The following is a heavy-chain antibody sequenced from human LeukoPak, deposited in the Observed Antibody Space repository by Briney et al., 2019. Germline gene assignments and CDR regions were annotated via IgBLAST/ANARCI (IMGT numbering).Heavy chain of an antibody. V-gene: IGHV4-4*07. CDR3: ARAMVRGVMAAPNYFDY. CDR1: GGSISSYY. D-gene: IGHD3-10*01. Sequence: PSETLSLTCTVSGGSISSYYWSWIRQPAGKGLEWIGRIYTSGSTNYNPSLKSRVTMSVDTSKNQFSLKLSSVTAADTAVYYCARAMVRGVMAAPNYFDYWGQGALVTVSS. CDR2: IYTSGST. J-gene: IGHJ4*02.